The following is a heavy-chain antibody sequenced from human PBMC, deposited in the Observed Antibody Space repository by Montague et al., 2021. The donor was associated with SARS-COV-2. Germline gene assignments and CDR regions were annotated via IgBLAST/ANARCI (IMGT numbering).Heavy chain of an antibody. CDR1: GGSISNSNYY. J-gene: IGHJ3*01. Sequence: SETLSLTCTVSGGSISNSNYYWGWIRQPPGKGLEWIGSVYYSGNTYHNPSLKSRVSISVDTSKSQLSLKVMSVTAADTATYYCARGQVTVFAILIAFPAAGAIDVWGQGTTVTVS. CDR2: VYYSGNT. V-gene: IGHV4-39*01. CDR3: ARGQVTVFAILIAFPAAGAIDV. D-gene: IGHD3-16*02.